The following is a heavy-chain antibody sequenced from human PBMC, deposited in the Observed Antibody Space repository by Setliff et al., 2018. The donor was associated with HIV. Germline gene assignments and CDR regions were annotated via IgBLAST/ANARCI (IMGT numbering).Heavy chain of an antibody. CDR3: ARRGRDGVFIMFATGFDP. D-gene: IGHD2-8*01. CDR1: GGSISSSTYY. J-gene: IGHJ5*02. Sequence: SETLSLTCSVSGGSISSSTYYWGWIRQPPGKGLEWIGDIFYTGSTYYNPSLKSRAAISVDTSENQFSLKLNSVTAADTAVYYCARRGRDGVFIMFATGFDPWGQGALVTVSS. CDR2: IFYTGST. V-gene: IGHV4-39*01.